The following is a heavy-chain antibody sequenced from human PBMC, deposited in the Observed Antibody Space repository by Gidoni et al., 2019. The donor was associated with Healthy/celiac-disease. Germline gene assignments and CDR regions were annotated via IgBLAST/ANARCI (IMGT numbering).Heavy chain of an antibody. V-gene: IGHV1-69*01. CDR3: ARDAPYGSGSYYYFDI. CDR1: GGTFSSYA. D-gene: IGHD3-10*01. Sequence: QVQLVQSGAAVKKPGSSVTVSCKASGGTFSSYAISWVRQAPGQGREWMGGNIPIFGTANYAQKFQGRVTITADESTSTAYMELSSLRSEDTAVYYCARDAPYGSGSYYYFDIWGQGTMVTVSS. J-gene: IGHJ3*02. CDR2: NIPIFGTA.